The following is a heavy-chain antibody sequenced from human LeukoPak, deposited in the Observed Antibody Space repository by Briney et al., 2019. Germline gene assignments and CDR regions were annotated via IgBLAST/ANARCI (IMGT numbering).Heavy chain of an antibody. V-gene: IGHV3-23*01. Sequence: PGGSLRLSCAASGFTFSSYAMSWVRQAPGKGLEWVSAISGSGGSTYYADSVKGRFTISRDNSKNTLYLQMNSLRAEDTAVYYCARETSLPYYYYGMDVWGQGTTVTVSS. CDR3: ARETSLPYYYYGMDV. J-gene: IGHJ6*02. CDR2: ISGSGGST. D-gene: IGHD5/OR15-5a*01. CDR1: GFTFSSYA.